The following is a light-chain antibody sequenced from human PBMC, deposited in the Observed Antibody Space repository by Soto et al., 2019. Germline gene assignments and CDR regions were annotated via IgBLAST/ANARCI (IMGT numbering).Light chain of an antibody. CDR3: CSYAGSSLYV. V-gene: IGLV2-23*01. CDR1: SSDVGSYNL. J-gene: IGLJ1*01. CDR2: EGS. Sequence: QSVLTQPASVSGSPGQSITISCTGTSSDVGSYNLVSWYQQHPGKAPKLMIYEGSKRPSGVSNRFSGSKSGNTASLTISGFQAEDEADYYCCSYAGSSLYVFGNGKKVTV.